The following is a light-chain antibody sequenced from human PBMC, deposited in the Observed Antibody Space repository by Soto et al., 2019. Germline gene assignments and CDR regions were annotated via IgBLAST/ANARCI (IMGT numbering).Light chain of an antibody. J-gene: IGLJ1*01. Sequence: QSALTQPASVSGSPGQSITISCSGTSSEVGAYNYVSWYQQHPAKAPKLIVYDVSNRPSGVSNRFSGSKSGNTASLTISGLQAEDEADYYCYSYTSSTTDVFGTGTKVTVL. V-gene: IGLV2-14*01. CDR2: DVS. CDR1: SSEVGAYNY. CDR3: YSYTSSTTDV.